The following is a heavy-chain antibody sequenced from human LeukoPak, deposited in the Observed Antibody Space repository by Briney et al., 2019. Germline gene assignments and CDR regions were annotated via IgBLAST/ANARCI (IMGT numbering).Heavy chain of an antibody. J-gene: IGHJ4*02. CDR3: ASPRSGYRYTFDY. CDR1: AASITNYY. CDR2: ISASGST. Sequence: PSETLSLTCAVSAASITNYYWSCIRQAPGKGLEWIGYISASGSTNYNPSPKSRVSISLETSKNRFSLTLNFVTAADTAVYYCASPRSGYRYTFDYWGQGALVTVSS. V-gene: IGHV4-4*09. D-gene: IGHD3-22*01.